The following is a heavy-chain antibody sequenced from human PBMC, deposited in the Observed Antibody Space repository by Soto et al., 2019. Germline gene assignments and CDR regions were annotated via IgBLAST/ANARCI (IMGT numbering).Heavy chain of an antibody. CDR2: ISGSGGST. CDR3: AKDRRGYCSGGSGCLFDS. CDR1: GFTFSSYA. V-gene: IGHV3-23*01. J-gene: IGHJ4*02. D-gene: IGHD2-15*01. Sequence: EVQLLESGGGLVQPGGSLRLSCAASGFTFSSYAMSWVRQAPGKGLEWVSAISGSGGSTYYADSVKGRFTISRDNSKNRRYLQMNSLTAEETAVYYCAKDRRGYCSGGSGCLFDSCGQGSLVTVSS.